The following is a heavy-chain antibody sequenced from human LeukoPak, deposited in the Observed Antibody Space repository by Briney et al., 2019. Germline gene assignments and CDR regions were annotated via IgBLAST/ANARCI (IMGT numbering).Heavy chain of an antibody. Sequence: ASVNVSCKPSGYTFTTYYLHRVRQAPGQGLEWMGVISPSGGDTTYAQRFQGRLTMTRDTSTSTVYMEVSSLRSDDTAVYYRARGGTAVTTNYFDYWGQGTLITVSS. CDR2: ISPSGGDT. V-gene: IGHV1-46*01. CDR1: GYTFTTYY. J-gene: IGHJ4*02. CDR3: ARGGTAVTTNYFDY. D-gene: IGHD1-1*01.